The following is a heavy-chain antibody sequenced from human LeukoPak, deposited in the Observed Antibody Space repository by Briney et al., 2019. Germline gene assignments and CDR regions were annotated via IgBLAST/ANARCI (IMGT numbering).Heavy chain of an antibody. CDR1: GFTFSSYG. V-gene: IGHV3-33*01. J-gene: IGHJ5*02. CDR2: IWYDGSNK. CDR3: ARELGQPVGWFDP. Sequence: GGSLRLSCAASGFTFSSYGMHWVRQAPGKGLEWVAVIWYDGSNKYYADSVKGRFTISRDNSKNTLYLQMNSLRAEDTAVYYCARELGQPVGWFDPWGQGTLVTVTS. D-gene: IGHD2-2*01.